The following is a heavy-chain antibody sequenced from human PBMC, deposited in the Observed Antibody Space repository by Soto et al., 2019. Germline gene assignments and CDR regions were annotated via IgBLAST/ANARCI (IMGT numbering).Heavy chain of an antibody. D-gene: IGHD3-9*01. CDR1: GFTFSSYW. CDR2: INSDGSST. CDR3: ANDTGRRFET. V-gene: IGHV3-74*01. Sequence: PGGSLRLSCAASGFTFSSYWMHWVRQAPGKGLVWVSRINSDGSSTSYADSSKGRFTISRDNAKNTLYLQMNSLRAALTAVDSCANDTGRRFETWHQETRVTVSS. J-gene: IGHJ5*01.